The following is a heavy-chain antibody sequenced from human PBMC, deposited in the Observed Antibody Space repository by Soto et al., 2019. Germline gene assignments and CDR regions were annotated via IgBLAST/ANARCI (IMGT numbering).Heavy chain of an antibody. D-gene: IGHD2-2*02. J-gene: IGHJ6*02. CDR2: IIPIFGTA. V-gene: IGHV1-69*13. Sequence: RASVKVSCKASGGTFSSYAISWVRQAPGQGLEWMGGIIPIFGTANYAQKFQGRVTITADESTSTAYMELSSLRSEDTAVYYCASPYCSSTSCYRFVYYGMDVWGQGTTVTVSS. CDR1: GGTFSSYA. CDR3: ASPYCSSTSCYRFVYYGMDV.